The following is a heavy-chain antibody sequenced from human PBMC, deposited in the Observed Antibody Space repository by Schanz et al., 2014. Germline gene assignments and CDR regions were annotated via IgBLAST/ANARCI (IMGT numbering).Heavy chain of an antibody. Sequence: QVQLVQSGAEVKKPGSSVKVSCKASGYTFAMYDMNRVRQAPGQGLEWMGWINTNTANPTYAQGFTGRFVYTLDASVTTAYLEISSLKAEDTAVYYCARGYSGYSHFDYWGQGALVTVSS. J-gene: IGHJ4*02. CDR1: GYTFAMYD. CDR3: ARGYSGYSHFDY. V-gene: IGHV7-4-1*02. D-gene: IGHD5-12*01. CDR2: INTNTANP.